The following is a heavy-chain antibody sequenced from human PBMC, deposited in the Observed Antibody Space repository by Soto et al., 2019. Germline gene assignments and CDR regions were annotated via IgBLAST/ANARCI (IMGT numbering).Heavy chain of an antibody. CDR3: ARARVGKGVSRNFDY. CDR2: IYYSGST. J-gene: IGHJ4*02. V-gene: IGHV4-31*03. D-gene: IGHD1-26*01. CDR1: GGSISSGGYY. Sequence: QVQLQESGPGLVKPSQTLSLTCTVSGGSISSGGYYWSWIRQHPGKGLEWIGYIYYSGSTYYNPSLKSRVTISVDTSKNQFSLELSSVTAADTAVYYCARARVGKGVSRNFDYWGQGTLVTVSS.